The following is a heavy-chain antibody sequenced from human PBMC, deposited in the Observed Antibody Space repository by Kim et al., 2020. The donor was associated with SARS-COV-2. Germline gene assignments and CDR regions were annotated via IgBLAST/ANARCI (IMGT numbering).Heavy chain of an antibody. CDR2: INPRGGST. D-gene: IGHD4-17*01. CDR3: ARDLTVTTQYYYYYYGMDV. J-gene: IGHJ6*02. Sequence: MGIINPRGGSTSYAQKFQGRVTMTRDTSTSTVYMELSSLRSEDTAVYYCARDLTVTTQYYYYYYGMDVWGQGTTVTVSS. V-gene: IGHV1-46*03.